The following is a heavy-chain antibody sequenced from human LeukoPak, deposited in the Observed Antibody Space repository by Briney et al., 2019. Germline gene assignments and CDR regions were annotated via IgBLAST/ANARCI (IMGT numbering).Heavy chain of an antibody. CDR1: GGSISSYY. CDR3: ARQPSATAAFDI. J-gene: IGHJ3*02. D-gene: IGHD5-18*01. V-gene: IGHV4-59*08. Sequence: WETLSLTCDVSGGSISSYYWRWIRQPPGKGLEWIAYIYDNGNTNYNPSFKGRVTISVDMSKNQFSLKLTSVAAADTAIYYCARQPSATAAFDIWGQGTMVSVSS. CDR2: IYDNGNT.